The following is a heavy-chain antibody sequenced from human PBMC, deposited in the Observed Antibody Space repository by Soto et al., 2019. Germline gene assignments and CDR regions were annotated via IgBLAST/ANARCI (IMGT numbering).Heavy chain of an antibody. V-gene: IGHV3-33*01. J-gene: IGHJ6*02. CDR3: ASRQISPPTRGAASARGGMDV. Sequence: QVQLVESGGGVVQPGRSLRLSCAASGFTFNNYGMHWVRQAPGKGLEWVAVIWNDGNGYYYANSVKGRFTISRDNSKNTVYLQLRRLIVEDTAVYYCASRQISPPTRGAASARGGMDVWGQGATVTVSS. CDR2: IWNDGNGY. D-gene: IGHD6-13*01. CDR1: GFTFNNYG.